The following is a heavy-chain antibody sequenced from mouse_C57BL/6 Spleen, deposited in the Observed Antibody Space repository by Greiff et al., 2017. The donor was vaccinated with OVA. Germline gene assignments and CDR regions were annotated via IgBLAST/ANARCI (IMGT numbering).Heavy chain of an antibody. CDR2: IDPSDSYT. D-gene: IGHD2-1*01. V-gene: IGHV1-50*01. CDR1: GYTFTSYW. CDR3: AIGDYYGNAWFAY. J-gene: IGHJ3*01. Sequence: QVQLQQPGAELVKPGASVKLSCKASGYTFTSYWMQWVKQRPGQGLEWIGEIDPSDSYTNYNHKFKGKATLTVDTSSITAYMQLISLTSEDSAVYYCAIGDYYGNAWFAYWGQGTLVTVSA.